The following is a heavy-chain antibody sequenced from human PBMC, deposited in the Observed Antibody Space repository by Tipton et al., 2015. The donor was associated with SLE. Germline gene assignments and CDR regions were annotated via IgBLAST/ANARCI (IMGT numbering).Heavy chain of an antibody. CDR3: ARAPLYYYDSSGYYGPDV. Sequence: TLSLTCTVSGGSISTYYWIWIRQPPGKGLEWVGYISNSGSTSYNPSLKSRVTLSADRSRNQFSLKLSSVTSADTATYFCARAPLYYYDSSGYYGPDVWGPGTTVTVSS. J-gene: IGHJ6*02. V-gene: IGHV4-59*01. CDR1: GGSISTYY. D-gene: IGHD3-22*01. CDR2: ISNSGST.